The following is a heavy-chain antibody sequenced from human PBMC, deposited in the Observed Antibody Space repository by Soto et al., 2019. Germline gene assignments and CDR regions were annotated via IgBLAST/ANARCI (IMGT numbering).Heavy chain of an antibody. J-gene: IGHJ5*02. V-gene: IGHV4-34*01. CDR3: ARVGLWFGELLSDWFDP. Sequence: QVQLQQWGAGLLKPSETLSLTCAVYGGSFSGYYWSWIRQPPGKGLEWIGEINHSVTTNYNPSLKGRVPISVDMSKNQFCLKLSFVTAADTAVYYCARVGLWFGELLSDWFDPWGQGTLVTVSS. CDR2: INHSVTT. D-gene: IGHD3-10*01. CDR1: GGSFSGYY.